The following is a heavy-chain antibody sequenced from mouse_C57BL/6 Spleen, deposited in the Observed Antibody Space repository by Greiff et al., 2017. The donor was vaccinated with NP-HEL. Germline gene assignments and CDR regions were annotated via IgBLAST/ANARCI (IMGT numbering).Heavy chain of an antibody. Sequence: QVQLQQSGPELVKPGASVKISCKASGYAFSSSWMNWVKQRPGKGLEWIGRIYPGDGDTNYNGKFKGKATLTADKSSSTAYMQLISLTSENSAVYFCARDGNGMDYWGQGTSVTVSS. CDR2: IYPGDGDT. CDR1: GYAFSSSW. J-gene: IGHJ4*01. D-gene: IGHD2-1*01. CDR3: ARDGNGMDY. V-gene: IGHV1-82*01.